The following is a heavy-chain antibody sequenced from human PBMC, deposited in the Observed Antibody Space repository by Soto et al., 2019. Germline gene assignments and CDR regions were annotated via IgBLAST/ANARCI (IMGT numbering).Heavy chain of an antibody. V-gene: IGHV3-30*03. J-gene: IGHJ4*02. CDR3: AVAGDYGDLSVGH. D-gene: IGHD4-17*01. CDR1: GFTFSRYG. Sequence: QVQLVESGGGVVQPGRSLRLSCAASGFTFSRYGMHWVRQAPGKGLEWVAVVSYDGSNKYYADSVKGRFTISRDNSKNTLYLQMNSLRAEDPAVYYCAVAGDYGDLSVGHWGQGTLVTVSS. CDR2: VSYDGSNK.